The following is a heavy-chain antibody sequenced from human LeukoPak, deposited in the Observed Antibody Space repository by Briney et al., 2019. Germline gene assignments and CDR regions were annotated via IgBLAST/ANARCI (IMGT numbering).Heavy chain of an antibody. CDR2: VNHSGYT. D-gene: IGHD4-17*01. CDR3: ARQLYGSDY. CDR1: GVSFSTYY. J-gene: IGHJ4*02. V-gene: IGHV4-34*01. Sequence: SETLSLTCDVSGVSFSTYYWSWIRQSPEKGLEWIGEVNHSGYTNYNPSLKGRVTISVDTSKNQFSLELSSVTAADTAVYYCARQLYGSDYWGQGTLVTVSS.